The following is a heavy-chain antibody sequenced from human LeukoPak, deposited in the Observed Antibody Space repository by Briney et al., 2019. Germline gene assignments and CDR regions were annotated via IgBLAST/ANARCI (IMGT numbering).Heavy chain of an antibody. J-gene: IGHJ4*02. CDR1: GFAFSNYW. CDR3: ARDHFGVGATVWDVPFHF. D-gene: IGHD1-26*01. CDR2: IKHDGTET. V-gene: IGHV3-7*01. Sequence: GGSLRLSCAASGFAFSNYWMSWVRQAPGKGPEWVAKIKHDGTETYYVDSMKGRFTISRDNAKNSLFLQMERLRADDTAVYYCARDHFGVGATVWDVPFHFWGQGTLVTVSS.